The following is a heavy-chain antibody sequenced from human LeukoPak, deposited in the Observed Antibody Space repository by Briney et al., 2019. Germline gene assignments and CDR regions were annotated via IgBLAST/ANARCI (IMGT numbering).Heavy chain of an antibody. CDR2: INHSGST. D-gene: IGHD3-10*01. CDR3: ARWDPYYYGSGFDY. J-gene: IGHJ4*02. V-gene: IGHV4-34*01. Sequence: PSETLSLTCAVYGGSFSGYYWSWIRQPPGKGLEWIGEINHSGSTNYNPSLKSRVTISVDTSKNQFSLKLSSVTAADTAVYYCARWDPYYYGSGFDYWGQGTLVTVSS. CDR1: GGSFSGYY.